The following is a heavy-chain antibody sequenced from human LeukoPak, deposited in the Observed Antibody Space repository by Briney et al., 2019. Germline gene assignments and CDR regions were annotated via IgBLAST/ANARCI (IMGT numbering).Heavy chain of an antibody. D-gene: IGHD6-19*01. CDR1: GYXFSSHG. CDR3: ARLYSSGWADY. CDR2: IWYDGSQK. V-gene: IGHV3-33*01. Sequence: GGSLRLSCGASGYXFSSHGIYWVRQAPGKGLEWLALIWYDGSQKYYADSVKGRFTISRDNSKNTLSLQMDSLRAEDTAVYFCARLYSSGWADYWGQGTLVTVSS. J-gene: IGHJ4*02.